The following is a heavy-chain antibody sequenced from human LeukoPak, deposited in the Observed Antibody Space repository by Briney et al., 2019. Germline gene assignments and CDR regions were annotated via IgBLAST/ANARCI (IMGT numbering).Heavy chain of an antibody. CDR3: AQSGSYPDYFDY. V-gene: IGHV4-34*01. CDR1: GGSFSGYY. CDR2: INHSGST. Sequence: KPSETLSLTCAVYGGSFSGYYWSWIRQPPGKGLEWIGEINHSGSTNYNPSLKSRVTISVDTSKNQFSLKLSSVTAADTAAYYCAQSGSYPDYFDYWGQGTLVTVSS. D-gene: IGHD1-26*01. J-gene: IGHJ4*02.